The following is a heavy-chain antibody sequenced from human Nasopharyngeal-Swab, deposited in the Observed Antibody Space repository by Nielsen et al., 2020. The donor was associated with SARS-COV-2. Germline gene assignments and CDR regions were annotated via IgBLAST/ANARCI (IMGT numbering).Heavy chain of an antibody. J-gene: IGHJ3*02. CDR1: GGSISSGGYS. D-gene: IGHD1-7*01. V-gene: IGHV4-30-2*01. CDR3: ARQTQLLAFDI. Sequence: SETLSLTCAVSGGSISSGGYSWSWIRQPPGKGLEWIGYIYHSGSTYYNPSFKSRVTISVDRSKNQFSLKLSSVTAADTAVYYCARQTQLLAFDIWGQGTMVTVSS. CDR2: IYHSGST.